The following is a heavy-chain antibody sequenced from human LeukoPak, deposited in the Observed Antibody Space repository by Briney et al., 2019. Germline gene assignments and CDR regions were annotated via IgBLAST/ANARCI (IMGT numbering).Heavy chain of an antibody. CDR2: ISGSGYST. V-gene: IGHV3-23*01. CDR3: ASGYSGNDAFDI. CDR1: GFTFSSYG. J-gene: IGHJ3*02. D-gene: IGHD6-25*01. Sequence: GGTLRLSCAASGFTFSSYGLSWVRQAPGKGLAWVSAISGSGYSTSYADSVKGRFTISRDNAKNTLYLQMNSLRAEDTAVYYCASGYSGNDAFDIWGQGTMVTVSS.